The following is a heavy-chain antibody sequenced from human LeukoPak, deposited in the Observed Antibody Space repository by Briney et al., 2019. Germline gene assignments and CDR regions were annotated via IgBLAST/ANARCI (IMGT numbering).Heavy chain of an antibody. J-gene: IGHJ4*02. CDR2: IIPILGIA. D-gene: IGHD3-10*01. CDR1: GGTFSSYT. V-gene: IGHV1-69*04. Sequence: SVNVSCKASGGTFSSYTISWVRQAPGQGLEWMGRIIPILGIANYAQKFQGRVTITADKSTSTAYMELSSLRSEDTAVYYCARDSGREPDNYWGQGTLVTVSS. CDR3: ARDSGREPDNY.